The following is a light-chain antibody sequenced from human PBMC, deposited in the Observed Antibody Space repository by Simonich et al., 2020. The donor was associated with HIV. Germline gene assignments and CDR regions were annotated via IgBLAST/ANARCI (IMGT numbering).Light chain of an antibody. CDR3: QQYGSSPYT. Sequence: LTQSPSSLSASVGDRVTIACRASQGISSALAWYQQKPGLAPRLLMYAASFRATGIPLRFSGTGSGTDFTLTISRLEPEDFAVYYCQQYGSSPYTFGQGTKLEIK. J-gene: IGKJ2*01. V-gene: IGKV3D-20*01. CDR2: AAS. CDR1: QGISSA.